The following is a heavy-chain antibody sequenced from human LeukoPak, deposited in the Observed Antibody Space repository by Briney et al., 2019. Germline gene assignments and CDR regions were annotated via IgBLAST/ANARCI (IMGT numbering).Heavy chain of an antibody. CDR3: ARVQGYDSSGYWNAFDI. CDR1: GYTFTSYG. CDR2: ISAYNGNT. J-gene: IGHJ3*02. D-gene: IGHD3-22*01. V-gene: IGHV1-18*01. Sequence: ASVKVSCKASGYTFTSYGISWVRQAPGQGLEWMGWISAYNGNTNYAQKLQGRVTMTTDTSTSTAYMELRSLRSDDTAVYYSARVQGYDSSGYWNAFDIWGQGTMVSVSS.